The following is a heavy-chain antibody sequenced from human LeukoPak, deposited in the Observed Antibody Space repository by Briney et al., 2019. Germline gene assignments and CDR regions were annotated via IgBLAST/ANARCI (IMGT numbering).Heavy chain of an antibody. J-gene: IGHJ5*02. V-gene: IGHV3-53*05. CDR3: AKEINWGSNWFDP. D-gene: IGHD7-27*01. CDR2: IYSGGST. Sequence: GGSLRLSCAASGFTVSSNYMSWIRQAPGKGLEWVSVIYSGGSTYYADSVKGRFTISRDNSKNSLYLQMNSLRAEDMALYYCAKEINWGSNWFDPWGQGTLVTVSS. CDR1: GFTVSSNY.